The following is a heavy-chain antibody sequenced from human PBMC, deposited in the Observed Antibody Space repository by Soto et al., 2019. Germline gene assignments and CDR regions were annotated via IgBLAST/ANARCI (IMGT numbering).Heavy chain of an antibody. CDR2: IYYSGST. CDR1: GGSISSSSYY. V-gene: IGHV4-39*07. CDR3: ARAIAARPTNWFDP. D-gene: IGHD6-6*01. J-gene: IGHJ5*02. Sequence: SETLSLTCTVSGGSISSSSYYWGWIRQPPGKGLEWIGSIYYSGSTYYNPSLKSRVTISVDTSKNQFSLKLSSVTAADTAVYYCARAIAARPTNWFDPWGQGTLVTVSS.